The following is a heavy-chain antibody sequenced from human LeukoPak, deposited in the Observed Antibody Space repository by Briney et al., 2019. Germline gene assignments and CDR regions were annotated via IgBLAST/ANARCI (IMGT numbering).Heavy chain of an antibody. D-gene: IGHD2-15*01. CDR2: MDPNSGNT. J-gene: IGHJ5*02. Sequence: ASVKVSCKASGYTFTSYDINWVRQASGQGLEWMGWMDPNSGNTASAQKFQGRVTMTTNTSISTAYMELTGLRSEDTAMYFCARKGLLGSGKPWFDPWGQGTLVTVSS. CDR1: GYTFTSYD. V-gene: IGHV1-8*01. CDR3: ARKGLLGSGKPWFDP.